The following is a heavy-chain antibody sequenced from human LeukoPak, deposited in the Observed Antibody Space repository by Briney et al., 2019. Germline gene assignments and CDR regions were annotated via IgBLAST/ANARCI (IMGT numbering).Heavy chain of an antibody. Sequence: SETLSLTCTVSGGSISGHYWSWVRQPPGKGLEYIGYIYYTGSTNYNPSLKSRVAMPVDTSKNQFTLSLSSVTAADTAVYYCARDRGSSGDFDFWGQGTLVTVSS. D-gene: IGHD3-22*01. J-gene: IGHJ4*02. CDR3: ARDRGSSGDFDF. V-gene: IGHV4-59*11. CDR2: IYYTGST. CDR1: GGSISGHY.